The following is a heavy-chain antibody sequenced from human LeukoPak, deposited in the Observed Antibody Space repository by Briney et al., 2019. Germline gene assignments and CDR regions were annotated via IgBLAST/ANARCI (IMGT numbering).Heavy chain of an antibody. Sequence: GGSLRLSCAASGFTFSNYGMNWVRQAPGKGLEWVSGISGSGGSTYSADSVKGRFIISRDNSKNMLYLQMNSLRAEDTAVYYCAKAGAVVVVAAKYFDYWGQGTLVTVSS. V-gene: IGHV3-23*01. D-gene: IGHD2-15*01. CDR3: AKAGAVVVVAAKYFDY. CDR1: GFTFSNYG. J-gene: IGHJ4*02. CDR2: ISGSGGST.